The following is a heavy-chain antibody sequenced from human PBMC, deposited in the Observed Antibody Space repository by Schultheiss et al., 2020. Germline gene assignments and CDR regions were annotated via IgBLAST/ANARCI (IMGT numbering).Heavy chain of an antibody. CDR1: GFTFSNFA. Sequence: GGSLRLSCAASGFTFSNFAMSWVRQAPGKGLEWVTTVGGSGVTYYADSVKGRFTISRDNAKNSLYLQMNSLRDEDTAVYYCARDRVGFTMIDWGQGTLVTVSS. CDR2: VGGSGVT. J-gene: IGHJ4*02. V-gene: IGHV3-23*01. CDR3: ARDRVGFTMID. D-gene: IGHD3-22*01.